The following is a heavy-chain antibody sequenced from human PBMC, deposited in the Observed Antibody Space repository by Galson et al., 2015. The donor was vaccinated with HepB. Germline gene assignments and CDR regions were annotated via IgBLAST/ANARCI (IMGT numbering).Heavy chain of an antibody. CDR1: GFTFSDYG. V-gene: IGHV3-30*18. Sequence: SLRLSCAASGFTFSDYGMHWVRQAPGKGLEWVAVISFDGSNKYYADSVKGRFTISRDNSKNTLYLQMNSLRAADTAVYYCAKDGHDYWSDYSYYFDYWGQGTLVTVSS. CDR2: ISFDGSNK. D-gene: IGHD3-3*01. CDR3: AKDGHDYWSDYSYYFDY. J-gene: IGHJ4*02.